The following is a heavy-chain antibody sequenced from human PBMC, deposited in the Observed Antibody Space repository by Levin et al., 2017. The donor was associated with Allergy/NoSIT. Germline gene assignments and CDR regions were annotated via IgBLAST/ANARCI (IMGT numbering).Heavy chain of an antibody. CDR1: GFTFSSYA. D-gene: IGHD6-13*01. Sequence: SCAASGFTFSSYAMRWVRQAPGKGLEWVSAISGSGDTTYYADSVKGRFTISRDNSKNTVYLQMNSLRAEDTAVYYCAKEGGRAEAATGGFGYYYYGMDVWGQGTTVTVSS. J-gene: IGHJ6*02. CDR3: AKEGGRAEAATGGFGYYYYGMDV. CDR2: ISGSGDTT. V-gene: IGHV3-23*01.